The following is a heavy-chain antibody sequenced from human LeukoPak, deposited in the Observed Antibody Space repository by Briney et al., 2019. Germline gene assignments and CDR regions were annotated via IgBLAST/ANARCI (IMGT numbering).Heavy chain of an antibody. V-gene: IGHV4-34*01. CDR3: ARLDGGNFGLYGMDV. D-gene: IGHD4-23*01. Sequence: SETLSLTCAVYGGSFSGYYWSWIRQPPGKGLEWIGEINHSGSTNYNPSLKSRVTISVDTSKNQFSLKLSSVTAADTAVFYCARLDGGNFGLYGMDVWGQGTTVTVSS. J-gene: IGHJ6*02. CDR1: GGSFSGYY. CDR2: INHSGST.